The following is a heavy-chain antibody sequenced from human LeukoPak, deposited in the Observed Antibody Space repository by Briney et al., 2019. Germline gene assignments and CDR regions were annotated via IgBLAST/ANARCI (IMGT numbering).Heavy chain of an antibody. V-gene: IGHV3-23*01. CDR1: GFTFSYYS. CDR2: ISGSGGST. D-gene: IGHD6-6*01. J-gene: IGHJ3*02. Sequence: GGSLRLSCAASGFTFSYYSMNWVRQAPGKGLEWVSAISGSGGSTYYADSVKGRFTISRDNSKNTLYLQMNSLRAEDTAVYYCAKDWITTIAARPFYAFDIWGQGTMVTVSS. CDR3: AKDWITTIAARPFYAFDI.